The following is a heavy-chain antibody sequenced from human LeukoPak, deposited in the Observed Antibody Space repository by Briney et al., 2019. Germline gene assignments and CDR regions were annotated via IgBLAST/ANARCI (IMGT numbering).Heavy chain of an antibody. CDR2: INHSGST. V-gene: IGHV4-34*01. J-gene: IGHJ6*02. CDR1: GGSFSGYY. Sequence: PSETLSLTCAVYGGSFSGYYWSWIRQPPGKGLEWIGEINHSGSTNYNPSLKSRVTISVDTSKNQFSLKLSSVTAADTAVYYCARGRGTGYYTYYYYYGMDVWGQGTTVTVPS. D-gene: IGHD3/OR15-3a*01. CDR3: ARGRGTGYYTYYYYYGMDV.